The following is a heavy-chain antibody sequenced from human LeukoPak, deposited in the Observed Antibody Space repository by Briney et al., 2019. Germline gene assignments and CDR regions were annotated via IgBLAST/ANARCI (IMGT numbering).Heavy chain of an antibody. CDR3: ARQNAGAFDI. CDR2: INHSGST. CDR1: GGSLRNYF. Sequence: SETLSLTCTVSGGSLRNYFWGWIRQPPGKGLEWIGAINHSGSTNYNPSLKSRVTVSVDTSKNQFSLKLSSVTAADTAVYYCARQNAGAFDIWGQGTMVTVSS. V-gene: IGHV4-34*01. J-gene: IGHJ3*02.